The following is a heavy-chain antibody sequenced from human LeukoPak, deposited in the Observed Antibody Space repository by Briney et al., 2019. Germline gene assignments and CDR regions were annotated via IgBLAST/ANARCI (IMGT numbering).Heavy chain of an antibody. CDR1: GYTFTTYA. V-gene: IGHV1-3*01. D-gene: IGHD6-19*01. CDR2: VNAGNGNT. J-gene: IGHJ4*02. CDR3: ASSGSGWYVAINY. Sequence: ASVKVSCKASGYTFTTYAMHWVGQAPGQRLEWMGWVNAGNGNTKYSQKFQDRVAITRDTSASTAYMELSSLTSEDTAVYYCASSGSGWYVAINYWGQGTLVTVSS.